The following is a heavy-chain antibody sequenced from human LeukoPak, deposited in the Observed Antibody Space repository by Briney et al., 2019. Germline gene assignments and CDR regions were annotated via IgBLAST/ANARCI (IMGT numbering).Heavy chain of an antibody. V-gene: IGHV4-34*01. J-gene: IGHJ5*01. CDR3: ARGSPKHDS. Sequence: SETLSLTCAVYGGSFSGYYWTWIRQPTGKGLEWIAEISHSGTTNYNPALKSRVTISVDTSKNQFSLKLISVTAADTGVYYCARGSPKHDSWGQGTLVTVSS. CDR1: GGSFSGYY. CDR2: ISHSGTT.